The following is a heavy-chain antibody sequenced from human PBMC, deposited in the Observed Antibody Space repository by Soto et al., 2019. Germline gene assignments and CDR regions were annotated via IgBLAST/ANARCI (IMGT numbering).Heavy chain of an antibody. CDR3: ASPDSGRMGGDYAY. D-gene: IGHD4-17*01. V-gene: IGHV1-69*12. CDR1: GGTFSSYA. J-gene: IGHJ4*02. CDR2: IIPIFGTA. Sequence: QVQLVQSGAEVKKPGSSVKVSCKASGGTFSSYAISWVRQAPGQGLEWMGGIIPIFGTANYAQKFQGRVTITADEATSAAYMELSSLRSEDTAVYYCASPDSGRMGGDYAYWGQGTLVTVSS.